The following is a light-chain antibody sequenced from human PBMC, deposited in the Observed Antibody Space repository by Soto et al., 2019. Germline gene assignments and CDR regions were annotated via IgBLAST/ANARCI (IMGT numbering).Light chain of an antibody. J-gene: IGLJ1*01. CDR3: SSFTGPTTLDV. V-gene: IGLV2-14*03. CDR1: SSDVGAYKY. CDR2: GVS. Sequence: QSVLTQPSSLSVSPGQSVTISFTGTSSDVGAYKYVSWYQKHPGKAPKLMIYGVSNRPSGVSNRFSGSKSGNTAFLTISVLQPEDEADYYCSSFTGPTTLDVFGTGTKVTVL.